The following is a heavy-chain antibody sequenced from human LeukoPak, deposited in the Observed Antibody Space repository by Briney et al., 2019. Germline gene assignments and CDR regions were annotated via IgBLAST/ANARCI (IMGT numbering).Heavy chain of an antibody. D-gene: IGHD3-22*01. Sequence: GGSLRLTCSASGFTFSSYAMTWVRQAPGKGLEWVSAISGSGGSTYYADSVKGRFTISRDNSKNTLYLQMNSLRAEDTAVYYCYIHYYDTSAYMAYWGQGTLVTVSS. V-gene: IGHV3-23*01. CDR2: ISGSGGST. J-gene: IGHJ4*02. CDR1: GFTFSSYA. CDR3: YIHYYDTSAYMAY.